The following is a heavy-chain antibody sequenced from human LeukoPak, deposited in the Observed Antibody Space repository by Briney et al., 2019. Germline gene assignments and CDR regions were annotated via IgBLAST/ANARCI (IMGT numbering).Heavy chain of an antibody. Sequence: SVKVSCKLSGGTFSIYSISWVRQTPGQGLEWMGRIIPTLNVMNYAPKFQGRVTLTADRSTNTAYMEIRSLISEDTAVYYCARVQQQLVRFDPWGQGTPVIVSS. J-gene: IGHJ5*02. CDR1: GGTFSIYS. D-gene: IGHD6-13*01. CDR2: IIPTLNVM. CDR3: ARVQQQLVRFDP. V-gene: IGHV1-69*04.